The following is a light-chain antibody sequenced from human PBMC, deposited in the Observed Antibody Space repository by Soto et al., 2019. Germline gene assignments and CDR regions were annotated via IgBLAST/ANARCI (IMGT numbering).Light chain of an antibody. CDR1: RSDVGGYDY. J-gene: IGLJ3*02. CDR3: CSYGGYFWV. Sequence: QSALTQPRSVSGSPGQSVTISCTGTRSDVGGYDYVSWFQHHPGKVPKLMIYDVTKRPSGVPDRFSASKSGNTASLTISGLQAEDEADYYCCSYGGYFWVFGGGTQLTVL. CDR2: DVT. V-gene: IGLV2-11*01.